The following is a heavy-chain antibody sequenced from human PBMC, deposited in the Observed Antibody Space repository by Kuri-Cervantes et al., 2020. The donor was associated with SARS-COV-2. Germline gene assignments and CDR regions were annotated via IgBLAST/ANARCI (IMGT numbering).Heavy chain of an antibody. Sequence: ASVKVSCKASGYTFTGYYMHWVRQAPGQGLEWMGWINPNSGGTNYAQKFQGRVTMTRDTSISTAYMELSRLRSDDTAVYYCAREIGYCSSTSCYNIHNAFDIWGQGTMVTVSS. J-gene: IGHJ3*02. CDR2: INPNSGGT. D-gene: IGHD2-2*02. CDR3: AREIGYCSSTSCYNIHNAFDI. V-gene: IGHV1-2*02. CDR1: GYTFTGYY.